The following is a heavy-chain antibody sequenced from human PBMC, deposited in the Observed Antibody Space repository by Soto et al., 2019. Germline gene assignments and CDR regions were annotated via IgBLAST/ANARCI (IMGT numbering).Heavy chain of an antibody. Sequence: ASVNVSCKASGYTFTSYGISWVRQAPGQGLEWMGWISAYNGNTNYAQKLQGRVTMTTDTSTSTAYMELRSLRSDDTAVYYCAREGYSYGYLSFHFDYWGQGTLVTVSS. V-gene: IGHV1-18*01. J-gene: IGHJ4*02. CDR3: AREGYSYGYLSFHFDY. D-gene: IGHD5-18*01. CDR1: GYTFTSYG. CDR2: ISAYNGNT.